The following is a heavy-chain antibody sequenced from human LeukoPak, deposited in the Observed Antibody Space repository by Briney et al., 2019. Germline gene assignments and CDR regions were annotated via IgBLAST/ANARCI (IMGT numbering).Heavy chain of an antibody. CDR1: GFTFDDYA. CDR3: ARTNGGYYYMDV. V-gene: IGHV3-9*01. CDR2: ISWNSGSI. J-gene: IGHJ6*03. D-gene: IGHD1-1*01. Sequence: GRSLRLSCAASGFTFDDYAMHWVRQAPGKGLEWVSGISWNSGSIGYADSVKGRFTISRDNAKNTLYLQMNSLRAEDTAVYYCARTNGGYYYMDVWGKGTTVAVSS.